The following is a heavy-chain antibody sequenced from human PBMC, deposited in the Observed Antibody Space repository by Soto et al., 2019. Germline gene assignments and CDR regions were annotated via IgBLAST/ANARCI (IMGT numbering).Heavy chain of an antibody. CDR1: GGTFSSYA. Sequence: QVQLVPAGAEVKKPGSSVKFSCKASGGTFSSYAISWVRQAPGQGLEWMGGIIAILGKANYAEKFQGRVTITADEYTSTAHMELSSLRSEDTAVYYCARDRVGAIIVGFTGTFDVWGQGTLVTVSS. J-gene: IGHJ3*01. CDR3: ARDRVGAIIVGFTGTFDV. CDR2: IIAILGKA. V-gene: IGHV1-69*01. D-gene: IGHD1-26*01.